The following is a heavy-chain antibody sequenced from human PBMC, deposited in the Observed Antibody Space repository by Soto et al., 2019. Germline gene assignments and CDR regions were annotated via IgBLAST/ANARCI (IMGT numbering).Heavy chain of an antibody. J-gene: IGHJ4*02. Sequence: SETLSLTCTVSGDSISKYYCSWIRQSPGKGLEWIGYIYYSGRANYNPSLKSRGTISIDKSKNQFSLKLTSVTAADTAVYYCAKANSGYGSFDHWGQGMLVTVSS. CDR2: IYYSGRA. CDR3: AKANSGYGSFDH. V-gene: IGHV4-59*01. CDR1: GDSISKYY. D-gene: IGHD5-12*01.